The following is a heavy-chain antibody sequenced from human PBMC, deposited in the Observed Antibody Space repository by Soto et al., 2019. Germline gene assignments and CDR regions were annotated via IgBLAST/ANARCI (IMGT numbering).Heavy chain of an antibody. CDR2: ISGSGGST. CDR3: AKDPSPPAAVAGTESIWFDP. Sequence: EVQLLESGGGLVQPGGSLRLSCAASGFTFSSYAMSWVRQAPGKGLEWVSAISGSGGSTYYADSVKGRFTISRDNSKNTLYLQMNSLRAEDTAVYYCAKDPSPPAAVAGTESIWFDPWGQGTLVTVSS. J-gene: IGHJ5*02. D-gene: IGHD6-19*01. V-gene: IGHV3-23*01. CDR1: GFTFSSYA.